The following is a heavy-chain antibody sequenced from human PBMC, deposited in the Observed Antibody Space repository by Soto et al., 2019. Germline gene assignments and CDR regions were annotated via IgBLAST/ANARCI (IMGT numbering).Heavy chain of an antibody. J-gene: IGHJ6*04. CDR3: ARGDTNSYYSGINF. CDR2: INAGNGNT. D-gene: IGHD1-26*01. V-gene: IGHV1-3*01. CDR1: VYTFASYA. Sequence: GASVKVSCQASVYTFASYAMHWVRQASGQRLEWMGWINAGNGNTKYSQKFQGRVTTTSDTSASTAYLELSSLRSEATAVYYFARGDTNSYYSGINFWGKGTTIIVST.